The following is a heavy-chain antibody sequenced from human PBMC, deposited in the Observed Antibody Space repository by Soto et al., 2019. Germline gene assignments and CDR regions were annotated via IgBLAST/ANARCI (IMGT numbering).Heavy chain of an antibody. J-gene: IGHJ4*02. D-gene: IGHD1-26*01. CDR3: AREGGIVGATAADY. V-gene: IGHV4-31*03. CDR1: GRSISSGGYY. CDR2: IYYSGST. Sequence: QVQLQESGPGLVKPSQTLSLTCTVSGRSISSGGYYWSWIRKHPGKGLEWIGYIYYSGSTYYNPSLKSRVTISVDTSKNQFSLKRSSVTAADTAVYYCAREGGIVGATAADYWGQGTLVTVSS.